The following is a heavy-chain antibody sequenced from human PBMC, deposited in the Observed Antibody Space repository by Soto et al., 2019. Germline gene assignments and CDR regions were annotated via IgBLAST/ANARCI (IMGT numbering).Heavy chain of an antibody. V-gene: IGHV3-53*01. CDR1: GFTVSTNY. D-gene: IGHD3-10*01. CDR2: FYSGGST. Sequence: ESGGGLIQAGGSLRLSCEAFGFTVSTNYMSWVRQTPGKGLERVSVFYSGGSTFYADSVKGRFTISRDNPRNTLYLQMRSLRAEETAVYYCARGFPSMTYYGEYYFDYWGQGTLVTVSS. CDR3: ARGFPSMTYYGEYYFDY. J-gene: IGHJ4*02.